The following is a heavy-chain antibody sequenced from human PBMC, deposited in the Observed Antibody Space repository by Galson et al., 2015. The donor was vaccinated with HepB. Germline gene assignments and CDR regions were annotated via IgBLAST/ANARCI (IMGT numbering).Heavy chain of an antibody. Sequence: SVKVSCKASGYTFTSYAISWVRQAPGQGLEWMGWISAYNGNTNYAQKFQGRVTMTADTSTNTAYMELRSLRSDDTAVYYCARGGIQMWSPNPLDYWGQGTLVTVSS. V-gene: IGHV1-18*01. CDR3: ARGGIQMWSPNPLDY. CDR2: ISAYNGNT. CDR1: GYTFTSYA. J-gene: IGHJ4*02. D-gene: IGHD5-18*01.